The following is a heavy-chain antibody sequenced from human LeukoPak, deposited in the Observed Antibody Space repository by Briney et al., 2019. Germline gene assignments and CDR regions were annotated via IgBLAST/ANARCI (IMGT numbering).Heavy chain of an antibody. Sequence: GGSLRLSCAASGFTFSSYSMNWVRQAPGKGLEWVSSISSSSSYIYYADSVKGRFTISRDNAKNSLYLQMNSLRAEDTAVYYCAATYYDFWSGSYNWFDPWGQGTLVTVSS. J-gene: IGHJ5*02. CDR1: GFTFSSYS. CDR2: ISSSSSYI. D-gene: IGHD3-3*01. CDR3: AATYYDFWSGSYNWFDP. V-gene: IGHV3-21*01.